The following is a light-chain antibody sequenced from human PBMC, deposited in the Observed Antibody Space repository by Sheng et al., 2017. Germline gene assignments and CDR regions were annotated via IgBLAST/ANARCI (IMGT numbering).Light chain of an antibody. CDR3: QQRSTWPLT. CDR2: GAS. J-gene: IGKJ4*01. Sequence: EIVLTQSPATLSLSPGERATLSCRASQSVSSSYLAWYQQKPGQAPRLLIYGASSRATGIPDRFSGSGSGTDFTLTISSLEPDDFAVYYCQQRSTWPLTFGGGTKVEI. CDR1: QSVSSSY. V-gene: IGKV3D-20*02.